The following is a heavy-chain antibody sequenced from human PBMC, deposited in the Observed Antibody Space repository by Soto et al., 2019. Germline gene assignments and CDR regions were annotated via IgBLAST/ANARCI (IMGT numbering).Heavy chain of an antibody. J-gene: IGHJ6*03. D-gene: IGHD4-17*01. CDR3: AKDPYDYGNYYSYMAV. CDR2: ISGSGGST. V-gene: IGHV3-23*01. CDR1: GFTFSSYA. Sequence: GGSLRLSCAASGFTFSSYAMSWVRQAPGKGLDWVSTISGSGGSTYYADSVRGRLTISRDNSKNTLFLQLNSLRAEDTAVYYCAKDPYDYGNYYSYMAVWGKGTAVTVSS.